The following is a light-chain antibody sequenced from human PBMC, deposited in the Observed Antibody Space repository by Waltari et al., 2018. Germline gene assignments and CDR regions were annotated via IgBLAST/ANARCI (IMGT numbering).Light chain of an antibody. CDR3: QQYYSYPLT. J-gene: IGKJ4*01. Sequence: DIQMTQSPSNMSASVGDRVTITCRASQSIETWLAWYQQRPGEGPKPLIYRSSSLESGVPSRFSGSGSGTAFTLAVSSLQPDDFATYYCQQYYSYPLTFGGGTKVQIK. CDR1: QSIETW. V-gene: IGKV1-5*03. CDR2: RSS.